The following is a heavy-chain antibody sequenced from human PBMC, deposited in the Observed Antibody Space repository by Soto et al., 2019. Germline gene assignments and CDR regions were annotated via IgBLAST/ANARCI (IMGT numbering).Heavy chain of an antibody. D-gene: IGHD3-9*01. CDR3: AHTYYDILTGPYNWFDP. CDR1: GFSLSTSGVG. Sequence: QITLKESGPTLVKPTQTLTLTCTFSGFSLSTSGVGVGWIRQPPGKALEWLALIYWDDDTRYSPSLKSRLTSTKYTSKTQVGFTMTDKDPVDTATYCCAHTYYDILTGPYNWFDPWGQGTLVTVSS. CDR2: IYWDDDT. V-gene: IGHV2-5*02. J-gene: IGHJ5*02.